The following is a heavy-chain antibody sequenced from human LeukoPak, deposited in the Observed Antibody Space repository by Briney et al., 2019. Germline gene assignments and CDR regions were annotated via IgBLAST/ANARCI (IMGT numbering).Heavy chain of an antibody. CDR1: GFTFDDYA. CDR2: ISWNSGSI. V-gene: IGHV3-9*01. D-gene: IGHD4-17*01. J-gene: IGHJ3*02. CDR3: AKDDYGDPKGAFDI. Sequence: SLRLSCAASGFTFDDYAMHWVRQAPGKGLEWVSGISWNSGSIGYADSVKGRFTISRDNAKNSLYLQMNSLRAEDTALYYCAKDDYGDPKGAFDIWGQGTMVTVSS.